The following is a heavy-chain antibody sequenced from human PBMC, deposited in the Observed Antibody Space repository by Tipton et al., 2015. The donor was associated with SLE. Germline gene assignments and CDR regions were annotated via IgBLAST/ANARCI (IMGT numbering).Heavy chain of an antibody. V-gene: IGHV4-34*01. CDR2: INHSGST. CDR3: ARGIAAAGVIFDY. J-gene: IGHJ4*02. D-gene: IGHD6-13*01. CDR1: GGSFSGYY. Sequence: AGLVKPSETLSPTCAVYGGSFSGYYWSWIRQPPGKGLEWIGEINHSGSTNYNPSLKSRVTISVDTSKNQFSLKLSSVTAADTAVYYCARGIAAAGVIFDYWGQGTLVTVSS.